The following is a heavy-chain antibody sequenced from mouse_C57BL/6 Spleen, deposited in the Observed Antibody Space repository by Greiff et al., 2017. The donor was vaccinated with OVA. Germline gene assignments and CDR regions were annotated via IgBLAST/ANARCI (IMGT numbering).Heavy chain of an antibody. CDR2: IHPSDSDT. J-gene: IGHJ3*01. CDR1: GYTFTSYW. D-gene: IGHD2-12*01. V-gene: IGHV1-74*01. Sequence: QVQLKQSGAELVKPGASVKVSCKASGYTFTSYWLHWVKQRPGQGLEWIGRIHPSDSDTNYKQKFKGKATLTVDKSSSTAYMQLSSLTSEDSAVYYCAIAGAYYSAYWGQGTLVTVSA. CDR3: AIAGAYYSAY.